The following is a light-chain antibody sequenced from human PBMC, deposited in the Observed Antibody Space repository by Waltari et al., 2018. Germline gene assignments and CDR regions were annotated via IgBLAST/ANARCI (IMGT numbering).Light chain of an antibody. J-gene: IGKJ3*01. V-gene: IGKV1-39*01. CDR3: QQSYNTPRT. CDR2: AAS. CDR1: QSISTH. Sequence: DIQMTQSPSSLSAYVGDRVSITCLASQSISTHLNWYQQKPGKAPKLLIYAASNLQSGVPSRFSGRGSETDFTLTISSLQPEDFAVYYCQQSYNTPRTFGPGTKVDIK.